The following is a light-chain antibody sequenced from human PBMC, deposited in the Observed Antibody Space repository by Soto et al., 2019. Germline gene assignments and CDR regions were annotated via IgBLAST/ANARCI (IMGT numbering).Light chain of an antibody. CDR3: QQYGNSLWT. J-gene: IGKJ1*01. Sequence: EIVLTHSPGTLSLSPGERVTLSCRASQSVTNRYLAWYQQKPGQAPRLLIYGASNRAIGIPDRFSGGGSGTDFTLTINILEPEDFAVYYCQQYGNSLWTFGQGTTVEI. CDR1: QSVTNRY. V-gene: IGKV3-20*01. CDR2: GAS.